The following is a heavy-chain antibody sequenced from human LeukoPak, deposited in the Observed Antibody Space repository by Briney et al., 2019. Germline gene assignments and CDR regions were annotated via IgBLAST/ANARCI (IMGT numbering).Heavy chain of an antibody. D-gene: IGHD6-13*01. V-gene: IGHV5-51*01. CDR2: IYPGDSDT. CDR1: GYSFTSYW. Sequence: GESLKISCKGSGYSFTSYWIGWVRQMPGKGLGWMGIIYPGDSDTRYSPSFQGQVTISADKSISTAYLQWSSLKASDTAMYYCARQILYSSSWYYWFDPWGQGTLVTVSS. J-gene: IGHJ5*02. CDR3: ARQILYSSSWYYWFDP.